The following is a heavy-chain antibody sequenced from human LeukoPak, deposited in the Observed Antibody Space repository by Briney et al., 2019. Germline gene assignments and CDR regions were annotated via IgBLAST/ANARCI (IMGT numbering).Heavy chain of an antibody. CDR3: ARDPIAAAGFDY. CDR2: IYYSGST. CDR1: GGSISSYY. V-gene: IGHV4-59*01. D-gene: IGHD6-13*01. J-gene: IGHJ4*02. Sequence: SETLSLTCTVSGGSISSYYWSWIRQPPGKGLEWIGYIYYSGSTNYNPSLKSRVAISVDTSKNQFSLKLSSVTAADTAVYYCARDPIAAAGFDYWGQGTLVTVSS.